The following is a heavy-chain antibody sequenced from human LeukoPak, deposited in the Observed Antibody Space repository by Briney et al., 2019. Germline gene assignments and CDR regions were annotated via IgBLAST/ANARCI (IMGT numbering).Heavy chain of an antibody. J-gene: IGHJ4*02. D-gene: IGHD4/OR15-4a*01. CDR1: GFTFSNAW. V-gene: IGHV3-15*01. Sequence: PGDSLRLSCAASGFTFSNAWMSWVRQAPGEGLEWGGRIKSKTDGETTDYAAPVKGRFTISRVDSKNTLSLQMNGLKTEDTAVYYCTIFPYGGIDYWGQGTLVTVSS. CDR2: IKSKTDGETT. CDR3: TIFPYGGIDY.